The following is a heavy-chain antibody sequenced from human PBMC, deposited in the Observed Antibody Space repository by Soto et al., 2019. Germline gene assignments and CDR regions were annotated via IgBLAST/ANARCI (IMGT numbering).Heavy chain of an antibody. Sequence: EVQIVESGGGLVQPGGSLRLSCNFTFSMYSMDWVRQAPGKGLEWVASISSGGVYIKYADSVKGRFTISRDNAKNSVSLQMSSLRVDDTALYFCTRDQGGSYDSWFDPWGQGTLVTVSS. CDR1: TFSMYS. CDR2: ISSGGVYI. CDR3: TRDQGGSYDSWFDP. D-gene: IGHD1-26*01. J-gene: IGHJ5*02. V-gene: IGHV3-21*02.